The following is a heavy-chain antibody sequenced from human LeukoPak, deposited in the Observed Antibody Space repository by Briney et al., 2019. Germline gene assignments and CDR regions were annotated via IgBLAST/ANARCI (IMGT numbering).Heavy chain of an antibody. J-gene: IGHJ4*02. CDR3: ARDTDFSIDY. CDR2: INTRSGDA. Sequence: ASVKVSCKASGYTFTNYGIAWVRQAPGQGLEWMGWINTRSGDAQLAHSLQARVTMTTDTFTSTASMELGSLGSDDTAVYYCARDTDFSIDYWGQGSLVTVSS. V-gene: IGHV1-18*01. D-gene: IGHD2/OR15-2a*01. CDR1: GYTFTNYG.